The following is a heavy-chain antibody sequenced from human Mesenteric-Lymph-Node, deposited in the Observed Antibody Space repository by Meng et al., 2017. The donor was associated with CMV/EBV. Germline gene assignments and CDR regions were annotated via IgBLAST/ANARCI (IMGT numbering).Heavy chain of an antibody. V-gene: IGHV4-59*01. J-gene: IGHJ5*02. Sequence: SETLSLTCTVSGGSISSYYWSWIRQPPGKGLEWIGYVYYSGSTNYNPSLKSRVSISVDTSNNQFSLMLTSVTAADTAVYYRARGYCSSSSCPVDPWGQGALVTVSS. CDR2: VYYSGST. CDR3: ARGYCSSSSCPVDP. CDR1: GGSISSYY. D-gene: IGHD2-2*01.